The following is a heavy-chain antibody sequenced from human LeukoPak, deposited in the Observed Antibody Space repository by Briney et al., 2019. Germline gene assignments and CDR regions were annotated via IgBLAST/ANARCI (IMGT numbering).Heavy chain of an antibody. CDR3: AKVHRSMVTPDY. J-gene: IGHJ4*02. D-gene: IGHD3-10*01. CDR1: GFTFSSYA. Sequence: PGGSLRLSCAASGFTFSSYAMHWVRQAPGKGLEWVAVISYDGSNKYYADSVKGRFTISRDNSKNTLYLQMNSLGAEDTAVYYCAKVHRSMVTPDYWGQGTLVTVSS. V-gene: IGHV3-30-3*01. CDR2: ISYDGSNK.